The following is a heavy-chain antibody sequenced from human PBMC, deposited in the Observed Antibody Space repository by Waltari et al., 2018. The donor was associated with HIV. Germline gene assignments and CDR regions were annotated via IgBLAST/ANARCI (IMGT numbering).Heavy chain of an antibody. CDR1: GFTVSSSQ. Sequence: EVQLVVTGGGLIQPGGSLRLSCVASGFTVSSSQMSGFRQAPGKGPEWVSVIYSVGTRYYTDSVKGRFTISRDESKNTVNLQLNSLRAEDTAVYYCGRMMVRGVIMTGVDVWGQGTTVIVSS. V-gene: IGHV3-53*02. D-gene: IGHD3-10*01. CDR2: IYSVGTR. J-gene: IGHJ6*02. CDR3: GRMMVRGVIMTGVDV.